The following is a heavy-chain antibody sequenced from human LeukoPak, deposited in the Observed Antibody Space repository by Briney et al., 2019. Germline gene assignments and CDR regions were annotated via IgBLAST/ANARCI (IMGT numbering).Heavy chain of an antibody. J-gene: IGHJ6*02. CDR2: IYYSGST. D-gene: IGHD3-3*01. V-gene: IGHV4-59*12. CDR1: GGSISSYY. Sequence: PSETLSLTCTVSGGSISSYYWSWIRQPPGKGLEWIGYIYYSGSTNYNPSLKSRVTISVDTSKNQFSLKLSSVTAADTAVYYCARRYDFWSGSGPYYYYGMDVWGQGTTVTVSS. CDR3: ARRYDFWSGSGPYYYYGMDV.